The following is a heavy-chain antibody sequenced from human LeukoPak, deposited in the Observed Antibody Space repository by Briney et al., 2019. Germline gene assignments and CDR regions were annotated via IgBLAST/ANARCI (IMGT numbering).Heavy chain of an antibody. Sequence: GGSLRLSCAASAFTFSTYSMNWVRQAPGKGLEWVSYLSSSSTTIYYADSVKGRFTISRDNAKNSLYLQMNSLRAEDTAVYYCARGATVTKSAFDIWGQGTMVTVSS. CDR2: LSSSSTTI. CDR3: ARGATVTKSAFDI. D-gene: IGHD4-17*01. CDR1: AFTFSTYS. V-gene: IGHV3-48*01. J-gene: IGHJ3*02.